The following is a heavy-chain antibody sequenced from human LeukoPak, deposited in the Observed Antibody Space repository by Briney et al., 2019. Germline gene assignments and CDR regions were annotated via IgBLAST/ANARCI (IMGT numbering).Heavy chain of an antibody. CDR1: GFTFDDYG. CDR3: ARGYCSGTRCPDYMDV. D-gene: IGHD2-2*01. CDR2: INWNGGST. Sequence: PGGSLRLSCAASGFTFDDYGMSWVRQAPGKGLEWVSGINWNGGSTGYADSVKGRFTIARDNAKNSLYVQMNSLRAEDTAVYYCARGYCSGTRCPDYMDVWGKGTTVTVSS. V-gene: IGHV3-20*04. J-gene: IGHJ6*03.